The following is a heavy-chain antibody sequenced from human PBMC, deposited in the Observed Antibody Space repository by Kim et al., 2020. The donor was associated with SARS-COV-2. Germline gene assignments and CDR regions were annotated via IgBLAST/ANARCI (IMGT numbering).Heavy chain of an antibody. Sequence: ASVKVSCKVSGYTLTELSMHWVRQAPGKGLEWMGGFDPEDGETIYAQKFQGRVTMTEDTSTDTAYMELSSLRSEDTAVYYCATAPVVVGATLSDYYYYGMDVWDQGTTVTVSS. CDR2: FDPEDGET. CDR1: GYTLTELS. J-gene: IGHJ6*02. D-gene: IGHD1-26*01. V-gene: IGHV1-24*01. CDR3: ATAPVVVGATLSDYYYYGMDV.